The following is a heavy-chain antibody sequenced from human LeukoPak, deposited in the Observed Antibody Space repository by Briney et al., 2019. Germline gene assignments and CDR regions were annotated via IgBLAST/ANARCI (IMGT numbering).Heavy chain of an antibody. J-gene: IGHJ6*02. D-gene: IGHD3-3*01. CDR1: GFTFSSYA. V-gene: IGHV3-23*01. CDR3: AKDQRYYDFWSGYYPRYYYYGMDV. Sequence: GGSLRLSCAASGFTFSSYAMSWVRQAPGKGLEWVSAISGSGGSTYYADSVKGRFTISRDNSKNTLYLQMNSLRAEDTAVYYCAKDQRYYDFWSGYYPRYYYYGMDVWGQGTTVTVSS. CDR2: ISGSGGST.